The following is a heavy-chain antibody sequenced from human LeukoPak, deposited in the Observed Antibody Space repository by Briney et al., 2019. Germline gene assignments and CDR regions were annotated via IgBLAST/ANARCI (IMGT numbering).Heavy chain of an antibody. V-gene: IGHV1-18*01. CDR1: GYTFSRYG. J-gene: IGHJ5*02. Sequence: ASVTVSYKASGYTFSRYGLSWVRQAPGQGLEWLGWISAYNGNTNYAQKVQGRLTITTDTSTSTAYMELRSLRSDDTAVYYCPNVGTYFDINWFDPWGQGTLVTVSS. CDR2: ISAYNGNT. CDR3: PNVGTYFDINWFDP. D-gene: IGHD3-9*01.